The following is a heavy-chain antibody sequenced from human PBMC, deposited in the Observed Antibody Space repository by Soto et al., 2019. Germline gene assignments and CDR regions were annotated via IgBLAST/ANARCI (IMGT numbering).Heavy chain of an antibody. D-gene: IGHD2-15*01. CDR1: GYTFTTYY. J-gene: IGHJ5*02. CDR2: INPSNGGT. Sequence: QVQLVQSGAVVKKPGASVKVSCKASGYTFTTYYMQWVRQAPGQGLEWMGTINPSNGGTNYARKFQGRVTMTRDTSTSTVHMELSSLISEDTALYYCARESPGSKWFDPWGQGTLVTVSS. V-gene: IGHV1-46*01. CDR3: ARESPGSKWFDP.